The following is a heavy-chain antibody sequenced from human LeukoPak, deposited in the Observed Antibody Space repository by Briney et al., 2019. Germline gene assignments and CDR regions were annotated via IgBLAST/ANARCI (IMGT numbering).Heavy chain of an antibody. J-gene: IGHJ5*02. Sequence: ASVKVSCKASGYTFTSYDINWVRQATGQGLEWMGWMNPNSSNTGYAQKFQGRVTITRNTSISTAYMELSSLRSEDTAVYYCARECGGDCQNWFDPWGQGTLVTVSS. V-gene: IGHV1-8*03. CDR3: ARECGGDCQNWFDP. CDR1: GYTFTSYD. D-gene: IGHD2-21*02. CDR2: MNPNSSNT.